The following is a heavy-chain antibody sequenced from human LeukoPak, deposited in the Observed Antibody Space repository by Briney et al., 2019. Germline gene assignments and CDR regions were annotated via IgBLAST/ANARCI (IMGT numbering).Heavy chain of an antibody. V-gene: IGHV3-23*01. J-gene: IGHJ5*02. D-gene: IGHD3-3*01. Sequence: QPGGSLRLSCAASGFTFSSYAMMWVRQAPGKGLDWVSTISVSGGSPNYADSVKGRFTISRDSSKNTLFLQMNSLRAEDTALYYRAKGLREYDFWSGYATWGQGTLVTVSS. CDR2: ISVSGGSP. CDR3: AKGLREYDFWSGYAT. CDR1: GFTFSSYA.